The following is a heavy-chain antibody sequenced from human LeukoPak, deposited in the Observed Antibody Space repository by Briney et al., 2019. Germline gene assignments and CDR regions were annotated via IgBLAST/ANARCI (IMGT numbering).Heavy chain of an antibody. CDR2: IYTSGST. J-gene: IGHJ6*03. CDR3: ARHLYWFGEFNYYYYMDV. Sequence: SETLSLTCTVSGGSISSGSYYWSWIRQPAGKGLEWIGRIYTSGSTNYNPSLKSRVTISVDTSKNQFSLKLSSVTAADTAMYYCARHLYWFGEFNYYYYMDVWGKGTTVTVSS. V-gene: IGHV4-61*02. CDR1: GGSISSGSYY. D-gene: IGHD3-10*01.